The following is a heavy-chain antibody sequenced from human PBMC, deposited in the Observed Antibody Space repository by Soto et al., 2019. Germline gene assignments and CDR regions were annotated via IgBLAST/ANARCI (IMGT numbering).Heavy chain of an antibody. CDR3: ARASLGYCISTSCRSNWFDP. V-gene: IGHV4-59*01. D-gene: IGHD2-2*01. CDR1: GCSISSYY. J-gene: IGHJ5*02. Sequence: SETLTLTCTVSGCSISSYYWSWTRQPPGKGLEWIGYIYYSGSTNYNPSLKSRVTISVDTSKNQFSLKLSSVTAADTAVYYCARASLGYCISTSCRSNWFDPWGQGTLVTVSS. CDR2: IYYSGST.